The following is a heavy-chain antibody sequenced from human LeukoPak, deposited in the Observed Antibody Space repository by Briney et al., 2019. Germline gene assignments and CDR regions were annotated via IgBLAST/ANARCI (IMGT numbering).Heavy chain of an antibody. D-gene: IGHD2-2*01. J-gene: IGHJ6*02. CDR3: ARTGYCSSTSCSLYYYGMDV. CDR1: GFTLSSYW. V-gene: IGHV3-7*01. CDR2: IKQDGSEI. Sequence: GGSLRLSCAASGFTLSSYWMSWVRQAPGKGLEWVANIKQDGSEINYVDSVKGRFTISRDNSKNTLYQQMNSLRAEDTAVYYCARTGYCSSTSCSLYYYGMDVWGQGTTVTVSS.